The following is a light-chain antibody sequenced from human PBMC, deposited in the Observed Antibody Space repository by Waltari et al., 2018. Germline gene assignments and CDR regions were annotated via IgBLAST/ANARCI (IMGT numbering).Light chain of an antibody. CDR2: AVN. CDR1: SSDCGNYKL. V-gene: IGLV2-23*02. Sequence: QSALTHPASVSGSPGQSITISCTGTSSDCGNYKLLSWYQQHPGKAPKLSIYAVNKRPSGVSDRFSGSKSGDMASLTISGLQPEDEAEYFCSSYAGSSKGVFGGGTKVTVL. CDR3: SSYAGSSKGV. J-gene: IGLJ2*01.